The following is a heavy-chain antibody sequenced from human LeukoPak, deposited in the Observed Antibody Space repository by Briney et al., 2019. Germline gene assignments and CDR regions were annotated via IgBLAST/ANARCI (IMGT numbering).Heavy chain of an antibody. CDR3: ARGGWNSDY. Sequence: GGSLRLSCAVSGLSISNYWMSWVRQTPGKGLEWVANIKQDRSETNYVESVKGRFTISRDNAKNSLYLQMNSLTDDDTAVYYCARGGWNSDYWGQGTLVTVSS. CDR2: IKQDRSET. CDR1: GLSISNYW. V-gene: IGHV3-7*01. J-gene: IGHJ4*02. D-gene: IGHD1-7*01.